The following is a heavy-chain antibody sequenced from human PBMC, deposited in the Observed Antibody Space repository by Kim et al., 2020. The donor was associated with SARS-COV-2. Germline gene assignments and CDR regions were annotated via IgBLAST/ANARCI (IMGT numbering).Heavy chain of an antibody. V-gene: IGHV5-51*01. CDR1: GYSFTTYW. CDR3: ARLAIWGGDS. CDR2: IFPRDSEI. J-gene: IGHJ4*02. Sequence: GESLKISCKASGYSFTTYWIGWVRQMPGKGLEWMGIIFPRDSEIRYNPSFRGQVTISLDKSINTAYLQWSSLKASDSAMYYCARLAIWGGDSWGQGTQVTVSS. D-gene: IGHD3-16*01.